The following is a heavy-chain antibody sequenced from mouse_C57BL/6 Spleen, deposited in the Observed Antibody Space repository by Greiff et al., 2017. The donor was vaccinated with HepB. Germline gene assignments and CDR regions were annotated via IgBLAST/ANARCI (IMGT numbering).Heavy chain of an antibody. CDR2: IYPGDGDT. J-gene: IGHJ2*01. D-gene: IGHD2-3*01. CDR3: ARVGYSFYFDY. V-gene: IGHV1-82*01. Sequence: QVQLQQSGPELVKPGASVKISCKASGYAFSSSWMNWVKQRPGKGLEWIGRIYPGDGDTNYNGKFKGKATLTADNSSSTAYMQLSSLTSEDAAVYCCARVGYSFYFDYWGQGTTLTVSS. CDR1: GYAFSSSW.